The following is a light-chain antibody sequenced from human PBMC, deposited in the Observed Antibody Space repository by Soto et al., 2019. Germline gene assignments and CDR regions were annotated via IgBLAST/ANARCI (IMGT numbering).Light chain of an antibody. V-gene: IGKV2-28*01. Sequence: LMPQTPLPRLVTPGEAASFSCRSSQSLLHSNGKNYLDWYLQKPGQSPQLLIYLGSNRASGVPDRFSGSGSGTDFTLKISRVEAEDVGVYYCMQALETLWTFGQGTKVDIK. CDR2: LGS. CDR3: MQALETLWT. CDR1: QSLLHSNGKNY. J-gene: IGKJ1*01.